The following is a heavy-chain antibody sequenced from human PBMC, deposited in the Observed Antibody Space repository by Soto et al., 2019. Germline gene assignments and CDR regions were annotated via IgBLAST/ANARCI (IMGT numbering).Heavy chain of an antibody. CDR3: ARELDSSGFVCAFDI. CDR1: GYTFTNYY. J-gene: IGHJ3*02. V-gene: IGHV1-46*04. D-gene: IGHD3-16*01. Sequence: ASVKVSCKASGYTFTNYYMHWVRQAPGQGLEWMGSLNPSGGSTKYAQKLQGRVTMTRDTSTSTAYMELSSLRSEDTAVYYCARELDSSGFVCAFDIWGQGTMVTVSS. CDR2: LNPSGGST.